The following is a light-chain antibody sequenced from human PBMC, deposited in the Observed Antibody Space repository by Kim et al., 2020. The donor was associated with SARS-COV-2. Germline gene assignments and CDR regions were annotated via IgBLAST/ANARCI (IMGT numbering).Light chain of an antibody. V-gene: IGLV2-14*03. Sequence: GQSIPISCTGTSSDVGGYNYVSWYQQHPGKAPKLMIYDVSNRPSGVSNRFSGSKSGNTASLTISGLQAEDEADYYCSSCTSSSTLAFGTGTKVTVL. CDR2: DVS. CDR1: SSDVGGYNY. CDR3: SSCTSSSTLA. J-gene: IGLJ1*01.